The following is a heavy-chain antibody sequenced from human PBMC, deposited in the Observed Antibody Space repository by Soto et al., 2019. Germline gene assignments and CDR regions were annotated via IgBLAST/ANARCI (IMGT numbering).Heavy chain of an antibody. CDR3: ARPDRAALLLIFSHYYCMYV. J-gene: IGHJ6*02. Sequence: SVKASCKASGGTISSYAISWVRQAPGQGLEWMGGIIPIFGTANYAQKFQGRVTITADESTSTAYMELSSLRSEDTAVYYCARPDRAALLLIFSHYYCMYVWG. CDR1: GGTISSYA. D-gene: IGHD3-9*01. CDR2: IIPIFGTA. V-gene: IGHV1-69*13.